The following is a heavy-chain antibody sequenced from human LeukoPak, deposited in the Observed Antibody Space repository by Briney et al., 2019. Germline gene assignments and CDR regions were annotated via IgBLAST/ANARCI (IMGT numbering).Heavy chain of an antibody. CDR1: GFTFSSYG. D-gene: IGHD6-13*01. Sequence: PGGSLRLSCAASGFTFSSYGMSWIRQPPGKGLEWIGEINHSGSTNYNPSLKSRVTISVDTSKNQFSLKLSSATAADTAVYYCARQLRLSYSRTYGWFDPWGQATLVTVSS. CDR3: ARQLRLSYSRTYGWFDP. V-gene: IGHV4-34*01. CDR2: INHSGST. J-gene: IGHJ5*02.